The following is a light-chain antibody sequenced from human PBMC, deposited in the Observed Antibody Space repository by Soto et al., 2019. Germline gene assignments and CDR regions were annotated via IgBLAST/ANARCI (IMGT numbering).Light chain of an antibody. CDR2: WAS. CDR1: QSVLYSSNNKNY. J-gene: IGKJ1*01. V-gene: IGKV4-1*01. CDR3: QQHYSTPPT. Sequence: DIVMTQSPDSLAVSLGERATIKCKSSQSVLYSSNNKNYLAWYQQKPGQPPKLLIYWASTRESGVPDRFSGSGSGTDITLSIRSLQAEDVAVYYCQQHYSTPPTFGQGTKVEIK.